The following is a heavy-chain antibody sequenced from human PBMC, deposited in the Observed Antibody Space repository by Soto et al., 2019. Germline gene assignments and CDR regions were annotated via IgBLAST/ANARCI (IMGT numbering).Heavy chain of an antibody. D-gene: IGHD3-10*01. V-gene: IGHV3-23*01. J-gene: IGHJ6*03. Sequence: PGGSLRLSCAASGFTFSSYAMSWVRQAPGKGLEWVSAISGSGGSTYYADSVKGRFTISRDNSKNTLYLQMNSLRAEDTAVYYCAKDADLWFGEPVPNYYMDVWGKGTTVTVSS. CDR1: GFTFSSYA. CDR2: ISGSGGST. CDR3: AKDADLWFGEPVPNYYMDV.